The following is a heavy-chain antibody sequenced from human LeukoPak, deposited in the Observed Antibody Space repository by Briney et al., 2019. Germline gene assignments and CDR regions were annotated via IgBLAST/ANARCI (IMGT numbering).Heavy chain of an antibody. CDR1: GYTFSSYH. CDR3: ARDLDGPWDP. J-gene: IGHJ5*02. Sequence: WASVKVSCKASGYTFSSYHMHWVRQAPGQGLEWMGIISPSGGTTSYAQKFQGRVTLTRDTSTSTVYMELSSQRSEDTAMYYCARDLDGPWDPWGQGTLVTVSS. V-gene: IGHV1-46*01. CDR2: ISPSGGTT.